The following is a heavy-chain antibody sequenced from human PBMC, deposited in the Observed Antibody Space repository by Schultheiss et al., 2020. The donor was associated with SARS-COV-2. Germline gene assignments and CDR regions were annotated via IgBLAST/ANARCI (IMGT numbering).Heavy chain of an antibody. CDR3: ARGQDLLLLGGFDI. Sequence: SLRLSCAASGFTFSDYAMHWVRQAPGKGLEWVAVTSYDGSNKYYADSVKGRFTISRDNSKNTLYLQMNSLRSEDTAVYYCARGQDLLLLGGFDIWGQVTMVTVSS. J-gene: IGHJ3*02. D-gene: IGHD2-15*01. CDR1: GFTFSDYA. V-gene: IGHV3-30*04. CDR2: TSYDGSNK.